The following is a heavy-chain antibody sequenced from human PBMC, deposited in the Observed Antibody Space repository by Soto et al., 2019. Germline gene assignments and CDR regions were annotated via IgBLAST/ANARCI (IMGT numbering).Heavy chain of an antibody. D-gene: IGHD6-6*01. CDR1: GFTFSSYS. V-gene: IGHV3-53*01. CDR3: ARDVASSNYYYGMDV. J-gene: IGHJ6*02. CDR2: IYSGGST. Sequence: GGSLRLSCAASGFTFSSYSMNWVRQAPGKGLEWVSVIYSGGSTYYADSVKGRFTISRDNSKNTLYLQMNSLRAEDTAVYYCARDVASSNYYYGMDVWGQGTTVTVSS.